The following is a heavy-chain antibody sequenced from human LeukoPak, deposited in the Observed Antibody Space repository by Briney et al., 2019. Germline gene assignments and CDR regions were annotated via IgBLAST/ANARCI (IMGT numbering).Heavy chain of an antibody. D-gene: IGHD5-18*01. Sequence: GGSLRLSCAASGFTFSTNYMSWVRQAPGKGLEWVSVIYSGGTTNYAGSAKGRFTISRDNSKNTVYLQMNSLRAEDTAVYYCARGGYAHYYGMDVWGQGTTVTVSS. CDR2: IYSGGTT. V-gene: IGHV3-53*01. J-gene: IGHJ6*02. CDR3: ARGGYAHYYGMDV. CDR1: GFTFSTNY.